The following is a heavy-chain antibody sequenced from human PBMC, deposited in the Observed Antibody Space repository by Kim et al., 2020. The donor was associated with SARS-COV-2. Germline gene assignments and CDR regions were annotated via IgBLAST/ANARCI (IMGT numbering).Heavy chain of an antibody. V-gene: IGHV4-39*02. D-gene: IGHD1-20*01. J-gene: IGHJ4*02. CDR3: ARDYNIIGPDY. Sequence: SETLSLTCTVSDGSISSRNYYWAWIRQPPGKGLEWIGNIFYTGSTYYSPSLKSRVTISVDTSKNQFSLKLSSVTAADTAVYYCARDYNIIGPDYWGQGIL. CDR1: DGSISSRNYY. CDR2: IFYTGST.